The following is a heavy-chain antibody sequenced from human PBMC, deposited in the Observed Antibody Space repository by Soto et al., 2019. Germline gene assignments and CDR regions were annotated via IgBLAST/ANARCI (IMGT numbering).Heavy chain of an antibody. V-gene: IGHV4-4*02. J-gene: IGHJ6*02. D-gene: IGHD3-22*01. CDR2: IYHSGST. CDR3: ARQLTDYYDSSGYYPTPGMDV. Sequence: SETLSLTCAVSGGSISSSNWWSWVRQPPGKGLEWIGEIYHSGSTNYNPSLKSRVTISVDKSKNQFSLKLSSVTAADTAVYYCARQLTDYYDSSGYYPTPGMDVWGQGTTVTVSS. CDR1: GGSISSSNW.